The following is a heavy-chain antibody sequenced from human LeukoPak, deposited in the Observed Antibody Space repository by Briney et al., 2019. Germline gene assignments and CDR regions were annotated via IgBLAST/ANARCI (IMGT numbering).Heavy chain of an antibody. CDR3: ARGPIPATTIPEN. Sequence: PAGSLRLSCAASGFTLSSYWIYWVRQAPGKGLVWVSRINSDGSSTTYADSVKGRFTISRDSAKNTLYLQVNSLRAEDTAVYYCARGPIPATTIPENWGQGTLATVSS. CDR1: GFTLSSYW. V-gene: IGHV3-74*01. J-gene: IGHJ4*02. CDR2: INSDGSST. D-gene: IGHD2-2*02.